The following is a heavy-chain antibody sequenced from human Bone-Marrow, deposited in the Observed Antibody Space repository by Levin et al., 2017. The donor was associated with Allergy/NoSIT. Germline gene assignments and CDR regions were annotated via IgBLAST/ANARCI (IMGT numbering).Heavy chain of an antibody. D-gene: IGHD1-26*01. V-gene: IGHV3-7*01. Sequence: GESLKISCAASGFTSGSYWMSWVRQAPGKGLEWVANIKQDGSEKYYVDSVKGRFTISRDNAKDSLYLQMNSLRAEDTAVYYCARDKRLGPTVFYYFDHWGQGTLVTVSS. J-gene: IGHJ4*02. CDR2: IKQDGSEK. CDR1: GFTSGSYW. CDR3: ARDKRLGPTVFYYFDH.